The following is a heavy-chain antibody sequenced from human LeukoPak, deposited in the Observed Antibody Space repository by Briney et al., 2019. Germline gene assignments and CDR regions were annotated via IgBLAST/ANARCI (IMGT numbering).Heavy chain of an antibody. D-gene: IGHD3-10*01. CDR2: IYSGGST. V-gene: IGHV3-53*01. Sequence: GGSLRLSCVASGFTVSSNYMSWVRQAPGKGLEWVSVIYSGGSTYYADSVKGRFTISRDNSKNTLYLQMNSLRAEDTAVYYCASGSGSYRTPYYYMGVWGTGTTVTVSS. J-gene: IGHJ6*03. CDR3: ASGSGSYRTPYYYMGV. CDR1: GFTVSSNY.